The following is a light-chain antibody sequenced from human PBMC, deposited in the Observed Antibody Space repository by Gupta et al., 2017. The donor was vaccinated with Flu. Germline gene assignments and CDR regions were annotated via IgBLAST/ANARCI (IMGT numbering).Light chain of an antibody. V-gene: IGLV1-47*01. CDR1: SSTIGSNY. CDR3: AAWDDSLSGPV. CDR2: SNN. Sequence: QSVLTQPPSASGTPGQTATISCSAGSSTIGSNYVYWYQQLPGTAPKLLIYSNNQRPSGVPGRFSGSKSGTSASLAISGLRSDDEADYYCAAWDDSLSGPVFGGGTKVTV. J-gene: IGLJ2*01.